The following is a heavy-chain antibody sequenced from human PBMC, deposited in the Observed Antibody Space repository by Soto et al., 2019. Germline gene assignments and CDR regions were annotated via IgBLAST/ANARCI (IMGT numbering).Heavy chain of an antibody. D-gene: IGHD3-3*01. J-gene: IGHJ5*02. V-gene: IGHV1-69*12. CDR2: IVPLFGTA. CDR3: ARDGDPGYSFWSGPLGGGRFDP. Sequence: QVQLVQSGAEVKEPGSSVNVSCKTSGGTFGNTAVTWVRQVPGQGLEWIGGIVPLFGTANYAQKFRGRVMITADEATRPAYMDLSSLDSDDTAIYYCARDGDPGYSFWSGPLGGGRFDPWGQGTLVTVSS. CDR1: GGTFGNTA.